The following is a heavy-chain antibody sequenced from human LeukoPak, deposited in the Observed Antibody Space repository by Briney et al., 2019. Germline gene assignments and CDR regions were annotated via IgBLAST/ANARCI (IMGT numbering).Heavy chain of an antibody. D-gene: IGHD6-19*01. Sequence: PSETLSLTCAVYGGSFSGYYWSWIRQPPGKGLEWIGEINHSGSTNYNPSLKSRVTISVDTSKNQFSLKLSSVTAADTAVYYCARSGVGWYTFDYWGQGTLVTVSS. CDR1: GGSFSGYY. V-gene: IGHV4-34*01. CDR2: INHSGST. J-gene: IGHJ4*02. CDR3: ARSGVGWYTFDY.